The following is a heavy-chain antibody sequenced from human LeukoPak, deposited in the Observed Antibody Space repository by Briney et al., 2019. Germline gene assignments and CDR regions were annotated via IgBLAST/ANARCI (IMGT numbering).Heavy chain of an antibody. CDR1: GFTFSSYS. CDR2: ISSGTSTI. V-gene: IGHV3-48*02. J-gene: IGHJ6*02. CDR3: ARVSGGHYGSGSDTAEGV. Sequence: PGGSLTHSCAASGFTFSSYSMNWVRQAPEKGLEWVSYISSGTSTIYYADSVKGRFTISKDNAKNSLYLQMNSLRDEDTAVYYCARVSGGHYGSGSDTAEGVWGPGNPVTVSS. D-gene: IGHD3-10*01.